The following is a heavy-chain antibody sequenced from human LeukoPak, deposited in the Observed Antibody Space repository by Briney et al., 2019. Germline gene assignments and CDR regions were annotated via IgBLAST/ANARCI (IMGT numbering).Heavy chain of an antibody. CDR3: ARDLGWGSPVAY. Sequence: SETLSLTCIVSGGSISSYFWNWIRQPAGKGLEWIGKIYGGGSTTYNPPPNYNPSLKSRVTMSMDTSNNEFSLSLTSVTAADTAVYYCARDLGWGSPVAYWAQGILVTVSS. CDR2: IYGGGSTTYNPPP. V-gene: IGHV4-4*07. J-gene: IGHJ4*02. D-gene: IGHD3-16*01. CDR1: GGSISSYF.